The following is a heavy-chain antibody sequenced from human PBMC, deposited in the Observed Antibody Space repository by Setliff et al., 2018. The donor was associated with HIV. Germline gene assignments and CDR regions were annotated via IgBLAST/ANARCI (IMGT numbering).Heavy chain of an antibody. J-gene: IGHJ4*02. CDR1: GFTFSSYT. V-gene: IGHV3-21*01. CDR3: ARSGYDYAYYFDY. D-gene: IGHD5-12*01. Sequence: GSLRLSCVVSGFTFSSYTMNWVRQAPGKGLEWVSSISSSSYYIYYADSVKGRFTISRDNAKNSLFLQMNSLRAEDTAVYYCARSGYDYAYYFDYWGQGTLVTVS. CDR2: ISSSSYYI.